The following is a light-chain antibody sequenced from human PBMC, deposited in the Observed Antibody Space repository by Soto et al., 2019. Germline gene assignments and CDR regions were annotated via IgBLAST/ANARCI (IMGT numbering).Light chain of an antibody. CDR1: QSIGSTY. CDR2: GAS. Sequence: EIVLTQSPGTLSFSPGERASLSCRASQSIGSTYLVWYQQKPAQAPRLLIYGASNRATGTPDRFSGSGSGTDFTLTISRLEPEDFAVYYCQQFGSSPTFGQGTKVDIK. J-gene: IGKJ1*01. V-gene: IGKV3-20*01. CDR3: QQFGSSPT.